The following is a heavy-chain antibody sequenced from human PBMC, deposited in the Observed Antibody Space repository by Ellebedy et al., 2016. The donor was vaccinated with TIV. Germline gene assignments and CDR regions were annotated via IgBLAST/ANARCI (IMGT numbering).Heavy chain of an antibody. CDR3: TRDAGSGSYYLIDY. V-gene: IGHV3-49*04. CDR1: GFTFVDHA. J-gene: IGHJ4*02. D-gene: IGHD3-10*01. CDR2: IRSKAYGGTI. Sequence: GESLKISCITSGFTFVDHAMSWVCQAPGKWLEWVGFIRSKAYGGTIEYAASVKGRFTISRDDSKSIAYLQMNSLKTEDTAVYYCTRDAGSGSYYLIDYWGQGTLVTVSS.